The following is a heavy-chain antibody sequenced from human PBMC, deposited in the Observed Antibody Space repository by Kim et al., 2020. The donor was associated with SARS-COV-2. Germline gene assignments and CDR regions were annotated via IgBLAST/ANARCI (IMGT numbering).Heavy chain of an antibody. J-gene: IGHJ3*02. Sequence: NTNYAQKLQDRVTMTTDTSTSTAYMELRSLRSDDTAVYYCARVLGAFDIWGQGTMVTVSS. V-gene: IGHV1-18*01. CDR3: ARVLGAFDI. CDR2: NT.